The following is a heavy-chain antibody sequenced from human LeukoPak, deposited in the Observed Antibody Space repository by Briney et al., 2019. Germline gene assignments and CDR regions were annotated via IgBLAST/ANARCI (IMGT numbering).Heavy chain of an antibody. V-gene: IGHV1-2*02. CDR1: GYMFSDYY. CDR2: LRGDTGDT. CDR3: ARVRDNACDY. D-gene: IGHD1-1*01. Sequence: ASVTVSCKASGYMFSDYYMHWVRQAPGQGLEGMGWLRGDTGDTDSPQKFKGRVTMTRDTATNTAYMQLSRLTYDDTAIYFCARVRDNACDYWGQGTLVTVSS. J-gene: IGHJ4*02.